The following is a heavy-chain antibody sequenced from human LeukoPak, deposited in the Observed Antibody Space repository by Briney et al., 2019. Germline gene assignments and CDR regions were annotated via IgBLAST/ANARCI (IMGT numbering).Heavy chain of an antibody. D-gene: IGHD4-23*01. CDR3: ARPEVTMVVKGGAFDI. V-gene: IGHV4-39*01. J-gene: IGHJ3*02. CDR1: GGSISSSKHY. Sequence: SETLSLTCTVSGGSISSSKHYWGWIRQPPGKGLEWIGSIYYSGSTYYNPSLKSRATISVDTSKNQFSLKLSSVTAADTAVYYCARPEVTMVVKGGAFDIWGQGTMVTVSS. CDR2: IYYSGST.